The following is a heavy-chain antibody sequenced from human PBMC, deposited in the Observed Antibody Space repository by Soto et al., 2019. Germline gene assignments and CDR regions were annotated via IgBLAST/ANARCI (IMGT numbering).Heavy chain of an antibody. D-gene: IGHD2-15*01. CDR2: ISSSSSTI. J-gene: IGHJ4*02. V-gene: IGHV3-48*02. Sequence: GSLRLSCAASGFTFSSYGMNWVRQAPGKGLEWVSYISSSSSTIYYADSVKGRFTISRDNAKNSLYLQMNSLRDEDTAVYYCARDRGCSGGSCYTTKKYFDYWGQGTLVTVSS. CDR1: GFTFSSYG. CDR3: ARDRGCSGGSCYTTKKYFDY.